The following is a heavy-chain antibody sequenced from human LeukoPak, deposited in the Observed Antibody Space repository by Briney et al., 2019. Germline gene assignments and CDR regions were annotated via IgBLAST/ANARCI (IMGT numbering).Heavy chain of an antibody. D-gene: IGHD3-22*01. V-gene: IGHV1-8*01. CDR3: ATDHYDSCGYLYYFDY. J-gene: IGHJ4*02. CDR2: MNPNSGNT. CDR1: GYTFTSYD. Sequence: ASVKVSCKASGYTFTSYDINWVRQATGQGLEWMGWMNPNSGNTGYAQKFQGRVTMTRNTSISTAYMELSSLRSEDTAVYYCATDHYDSCGYLYYFDYWGQGTLVTVSS.